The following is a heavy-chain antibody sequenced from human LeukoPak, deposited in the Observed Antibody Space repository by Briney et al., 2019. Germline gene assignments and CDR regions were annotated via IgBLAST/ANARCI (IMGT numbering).Heavy chain of an antibody. CDR3: ARGRYCTTTSCTYWYFDL. V-gene: IGHV4-4*07. J-gene: IGHJ2*01. CDR1: GGSISSYY. CDR2: VYSSGTT. D-gene: IGHD2-2*01. Sequence: SETLSLTCTVSGGSISSYYWSWIRQHAGEGLEWIGRVYSSGTTNYSPSLQSRVTMSVDSSKNQFSLKLNSVTAADTAVYYCARGRYCTTTSCTYWYFDLWGRGTLVTVSS.